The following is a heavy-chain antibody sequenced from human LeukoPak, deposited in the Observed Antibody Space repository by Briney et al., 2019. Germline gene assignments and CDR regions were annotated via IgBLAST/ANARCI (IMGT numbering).Heavy chain of an antibody. CDR3: ARSGYNRHYGMDV. J-gene: IGHJ6*02. D-gene: IGHD3-3*01. Sequence: SETLSLTCAVYGGSFSGYYWSWIRQPPGKGLEWIGEINHSGSTNYNPSLKSRVTISVDTSKNQFSLKLSSVTAADTAVYYCARSGYNRHYGMDVWGQGTTVTVSS. V-gene: IGHV4-34*01. CDR2: INHSGST. CDR1: GGSFSGYY.